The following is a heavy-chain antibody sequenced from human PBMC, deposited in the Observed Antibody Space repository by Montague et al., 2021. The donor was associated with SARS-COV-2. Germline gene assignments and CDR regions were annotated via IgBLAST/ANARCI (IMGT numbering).Heavy chain of an antibody. CDR3: VKIRAYYFDY. J-gene: IGHJ4*02. CDR1: GFTFEDHA. CDR2: ISWNSGYL. Sequence: SLRLSCAASGFTFEDHAMHWVRQAPGKGLEWVSSISWNSGYLDYAESVKGRFTISRDNAENSLYLEMDSLRVEDTAVYYCVKIRAYYFDYWGQGTLVTVSS. V-gene: IGHV3-9*01.